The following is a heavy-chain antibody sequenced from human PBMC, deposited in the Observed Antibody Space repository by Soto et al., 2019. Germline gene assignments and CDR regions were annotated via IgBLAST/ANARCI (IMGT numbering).Heavy chain of an antibody. CDR2: VSNKNGVT. J-gene: IGHJ4*02. CDR1: GYTFSNYD. CDR3: ARERLNTGWYGFDH. Sequence: ASVKVSCKTSGYTFSNYDFSWVRQAPGQGLEWMGWVSNKNGVTNYAEKFRDRVTMTTDTSTNTIYMELRSLRSDDTAVYFCARERLNTGWYGFDHWGQGTQVTVSS. V-gene: IGHV1-18*04. D-gene: IGHD2-8*02.